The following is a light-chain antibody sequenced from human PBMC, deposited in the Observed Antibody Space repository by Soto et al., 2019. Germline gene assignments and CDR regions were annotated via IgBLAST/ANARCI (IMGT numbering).Light chain of an antibody. CDR3: SSYVGSNNLV. CDR1: SSDVGGYNY. J-gene: IGLJ2*01. CDR2: EVS. V-gene: IGLV2-8*01. Sequence: QSALTQPPSASGSPGQSVTISCTGTSSDVGGYNYVSWYQQHPGKAPKFMIYEVSKRPSGVPDRFSGSKAGNTASLTVSGLQAEEEADYYCSSYVGSNNLVFGGGTKLTVL.